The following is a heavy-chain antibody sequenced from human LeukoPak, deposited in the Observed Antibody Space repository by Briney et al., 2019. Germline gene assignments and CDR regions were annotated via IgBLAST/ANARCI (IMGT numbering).Heavy chain of an antibody. CDR2: ITTGSDI. CDR3: AREPPGGGWYFDL. J-gene: IGHJ2*01. Sequence: GGSLRLSCAASGFTFSSYAMNWVRQAPGRGLEWVSSITTGSDIYYADSVKGRFTISRDNAKNSLYLQMDSLRDEDTAVYYCAREPPGGGWYFDLWGRGTLVTVSS. V-gene: IGHV3-21*01. CDR1: GFTFSSYA. D-gene: IGHD3-10*01.